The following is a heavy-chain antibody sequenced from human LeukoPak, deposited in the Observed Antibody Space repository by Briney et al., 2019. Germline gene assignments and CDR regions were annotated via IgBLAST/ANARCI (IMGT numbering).Heavy chain of an antibody. J-gene: IGHJ4*02. Sequence: GGSLRLSCAASGFTISSNYMSWVRQAPGKGLEWVSVIYSGGSTYYADSVKGRFTISRDNSKNTLYLQMNSLRAEDTAVYYCARGYYDSSGYYAYYFDYWGQGTLVTVSS. D-gene: IGHD3-22*01. CDR2: IYSGGST. CDR3: ARGYYDSSGYYAYYFDY. V-gene: IGHV3-53*01. CDR1: GFTISSNY.